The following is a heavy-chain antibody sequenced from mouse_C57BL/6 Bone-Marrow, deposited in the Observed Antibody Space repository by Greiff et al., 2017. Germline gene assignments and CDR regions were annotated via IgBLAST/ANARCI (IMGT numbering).Heavy chain of an antibody. D-gene: IGHD2-2*01. V-gene: IGHV3-8*01. CDR1: GYSITSDY. Sequence: EVMLVESGPGLAKPSPTLSLTCSVTGYSITSDYWNWIRKFPGNKLEYMWYISYSGSTYYNPSLKSRISITRDTSKNQYYLQLNSVTTDDTATYYCAGAIYYGYDGYFDGWGTGTTVTVSS. CDR2: ISYSGST. CDR3: AGAIYYGYDGYFDG. J-gene: IGHJ1*03.